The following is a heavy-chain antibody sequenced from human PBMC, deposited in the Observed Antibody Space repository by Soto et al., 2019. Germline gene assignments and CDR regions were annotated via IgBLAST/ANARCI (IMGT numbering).Heavy chain of an antibody. Sequence: ASVKVSCKASGYTFTSYGISWVRQAPGQGLEWMGWISAYNGNTNYAQKLQGRVTMTTDTSTSTAYMELRSLRSDDTAVYYCLRDKPFQPQVVTATNYYFDYWGQGTLVTVSS. CDR1: GYTFTSYG. CDR2: ISAYNGNT. CDR3: LRDKPFQPQVVTATNYYFDY. V-gene: IGHV1-18*01. D-gene: IGHD2-21*02. J-gene: IGHJ4*02.